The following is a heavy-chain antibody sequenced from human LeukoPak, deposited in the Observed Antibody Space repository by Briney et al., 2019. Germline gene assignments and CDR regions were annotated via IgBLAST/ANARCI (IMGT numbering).Heavy chain of an antibody. Sequence: SETLSLTCIVSGGPISSYYWSWIRQPPGKGLEWIGYIYYSGSTNYNPSLKSRVTISVDTSKNQFSLKLSSVTAADTAVYYCARDPYSSSYYGAFDIWGQGTMVTVSS. D-gene: IGHD6-13*01. CDR1: GGPISSYY. CDR2: IYYSGST. CDR3: ARDPYSSSYYGAFDI. J-gene: IGHJ3*02. V-gene: IGHV4-59*01.